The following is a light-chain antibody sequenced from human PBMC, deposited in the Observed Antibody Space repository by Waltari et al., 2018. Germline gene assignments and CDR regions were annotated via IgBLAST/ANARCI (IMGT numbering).Light chain of an antibody. J-gene: IGLJ2*01. CDR1: ALPKQY. Sequence: SFELTQPPSVAVSPGQTARITCSGDALPKQYVYWYQQKPGQAPVLVIYKDNERPSGIPERLSGASAGTTATLTINGVQAEDEADYYGQSGDSSGQLEFGGGTKLTVL. V-gene: IGLV3-25*03. CDR3: QSGDSSGQLE. CDR2: KDN.